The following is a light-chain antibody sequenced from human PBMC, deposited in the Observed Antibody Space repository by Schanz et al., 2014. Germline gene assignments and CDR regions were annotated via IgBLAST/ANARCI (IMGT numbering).Light chain of an antibody. Sequence: QSALTQPASVSGSPGQSITISCTGTSSDVGNYNLVSWYQQHPGKAPKLLIYDVTKRPSGVPDRFSGSKSGNTASLTISGLQAEDEADYYCSSHTSSNTWVFGGGTKLTVL. V-gene: IGLV2-14*02. CDR3: SSHTSSNTWV. CDR1: SSDVGNYNL. J-gene: IGLJ3*02. CDR2: DVT.